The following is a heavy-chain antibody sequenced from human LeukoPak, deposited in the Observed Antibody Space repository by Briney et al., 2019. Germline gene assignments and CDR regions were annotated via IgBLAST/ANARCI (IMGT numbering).Heavy chain of an antibody. V-gene: IGHV1-8*01. J-gene: IGHJ5*02. D-gene: IGHD6-19*01. CDR1: GYTFTSYD. CDR3: ARGRYSSGWYVSNNWFDP. CDR2: MNPNSGNT. Sequence: ASVKVSCKASGYTFTSYDINWVRQATGQGLEWMGWMNPNSGNTGYAQKFQGRVTMTRNTSISTAYMELRSLRSEDTAVYYCARGRYSSGWYVSNNWFDPWGQGTLVTVSS.